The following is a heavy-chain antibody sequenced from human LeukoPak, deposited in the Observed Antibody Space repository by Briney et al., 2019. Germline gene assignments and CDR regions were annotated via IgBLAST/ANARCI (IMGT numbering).Heavy chain of an antibody. D-gene: IGHD6-6*01. CDR1: GFTLSDYY. V-gene: IGHV3-11*01. CDR3: ARTVVAARPNRWFDP. CDR2: ISSSGSTI. J-gene: IGHJ5*02. Sequence: RGSLRHSSAASGFTLSDYYMSWIRQAPGKGLERVSYISSSGSTIYYADSVKGRFTISRDNAKNSLYLQMNSLRAEDTAVYYCARTVVAARPNRWFDPWGQGTLVTVSS.